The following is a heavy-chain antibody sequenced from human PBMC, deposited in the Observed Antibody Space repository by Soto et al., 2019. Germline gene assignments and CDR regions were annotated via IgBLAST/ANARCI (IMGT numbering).Heavy chain of an antibody. CDR2: INAGNGNT. CDR1: GDTSTSYA. Sequence: ASVKVSCTASGDTSTSYAMHWVRQSPEQRLEWMGCINAGNGNTKYSQKFQGRVTITRDTSASTAYMELSRLRSEDKAVYYCASSAVPAAIKYAFDIWGQGTMVTVSS. J-gene: IGHJ3*02. CDR3: ASSAVPAAIKYAFDI. D-gene: IGHD2-2*02. V-gene: IGHV1-3*01.